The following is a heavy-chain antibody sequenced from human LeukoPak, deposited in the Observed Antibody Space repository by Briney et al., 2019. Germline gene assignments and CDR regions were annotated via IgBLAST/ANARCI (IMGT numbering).Heavy chain of an antibody. D-gene: IGHD3-10*01. J-gene: IGHJ3*02. CDR1: GYTFTGYY. V-gene: IGHV1-2*02. Sequence: ASVKVSCKASGYTFTGYYMHWVRQAPGQGLEWMGWINPNSGGTNYAQKFQGRATMTGDTSISTAYMELSRLRSDDTAVYYCARVWAYYYYGSGSIVDDAFDIWGQGTMVTVSS. CDR2: INPNSGGT. CDR3: ARVWAYYYYGSGSIVDDAFDI.